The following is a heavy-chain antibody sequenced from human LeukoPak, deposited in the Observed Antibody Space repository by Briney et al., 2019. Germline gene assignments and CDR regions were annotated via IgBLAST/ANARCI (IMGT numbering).Heavy chain of an antibody. Sequence: PSETLSLTCAVYGGSFSGYYWSWIRQPPGKGLEWIGEINHSGCTNYNPSLKSRVTISVDTSKNQFSLKLSSVTAADTAVYYCARGLTVDYWGQGTLVTVSS. J-gene: IGHJ4*02. CDR2: INHSGCT. CDR3: ARGLTVDY. V-gene: IGHV4-34*01. CDR1: GGSFSGYY.